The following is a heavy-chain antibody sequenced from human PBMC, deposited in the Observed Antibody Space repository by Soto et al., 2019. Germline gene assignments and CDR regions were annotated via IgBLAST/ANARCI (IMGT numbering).Heavy chain of an antibody. CDR1: GFTFSSYA. D-gene: IGHD2-15*01. V-gene: IGHV3-23*01. CDR3: AKQRGYCSGGSCPLFDY. CDR2: ISGSGGST. Sequence: PGGSLRLSCAASGFTFSSYAMSWVRQAPGKGLEWVSAISGSGGSTYYADSVKGRFTISRDNSKNTLYLQMNSLRAEDTAVYYCAKQRGYCSGGSCPLFDYWGQGTLVTVSS. J-gene: IGHJ4*02.